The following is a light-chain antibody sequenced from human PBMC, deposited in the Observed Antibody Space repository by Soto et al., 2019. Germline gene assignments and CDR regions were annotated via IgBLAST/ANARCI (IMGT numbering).Light chain of an antibody. J-gene: IGKJ2*01. V-gene: IGKV3-20*01. Sequence: EIVLTQSPGTLSLSPGAGDPLSCRSSQYIATSYLAWYQQRRGQAPRLLIYGASSRATGIPDRFSGSGSGTDFTLTISRLEPEDFAVYYCQQYGGSPYTFGQGTKVDIK. CDR2: GAS. CDR1: QYIATSY. CDR3: QQYGGSPYT.